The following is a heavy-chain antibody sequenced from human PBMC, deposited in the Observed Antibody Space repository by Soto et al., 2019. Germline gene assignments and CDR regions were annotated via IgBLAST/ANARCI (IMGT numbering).Heavy chain of an antibody. CDR3: ARDGEYCSSTSCSHAFDI. CDR1: GGSISSYY. D-gene: IGHD2-2*01. Sequence: SETLSLTCTVSGGSISSYYWSWIRQAPGKGLEWIGYVYYTGSTNYSPSLKSRVTISVDTSKNQFSLKLSSVTAADTAVYYCARDGEYCSSTSCSHAFDIWGQGTMVTVSS. CDR2: VYYTGST. J-gene: IGHJ3*02. V-gene: IGHV4-59*01.